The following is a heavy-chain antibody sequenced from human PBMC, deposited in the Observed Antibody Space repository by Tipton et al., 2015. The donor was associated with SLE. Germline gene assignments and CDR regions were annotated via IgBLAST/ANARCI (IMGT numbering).Heavy chain of an antibody. CDR2: LFHSGST. CDR3: ARCRKWRDSSSYYDYFDY. V-gene: IGHV4-34*12. Sequence: TLSLTCDVYGGSSTTYYWAWIRQRPWKGLEWIGCLFHSGSTYYNPSLKSRATISVDTSRNQFSLKPSSVTAADTAVCYCARCRKWRDSSSYYDYFDYWGQGTLVTVSS. D-gene: IGHD6-13*01. CDR1: GGSSTTYY. J-gene: IGHJ4*02.